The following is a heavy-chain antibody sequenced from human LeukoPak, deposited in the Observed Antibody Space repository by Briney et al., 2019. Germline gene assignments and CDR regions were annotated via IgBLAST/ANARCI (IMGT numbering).Heavy chain of an antibody. V-gene: IGHV1-8*01. CDR3: ARDFLVPAAMCLDY. D-gene: IGHD2-2*01. CDR2: MNPNSGNT. Sequence: ASVKVSCKASGYTFTSYDINWVRQATGQGLEWMGWMNPNSGNTGYAQKFQGRVTMTRNTSISTAYMELSSLRSEDTAVYYCARDFLVPAAMCLDYWGQGTLVTVSS. CDR1: GYTFTSYD. J-gene: IGHJ4*02.